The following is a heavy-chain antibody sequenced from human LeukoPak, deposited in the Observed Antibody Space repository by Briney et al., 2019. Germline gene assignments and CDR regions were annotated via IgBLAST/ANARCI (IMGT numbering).Heavy chain of an antibody. V-gene: IGHV1-69*05. CDR2: IIPIFGTA. D-gene: IGHD2-21*02. J-gene: IGHJ6*03. CDR3: ARVGTASHYYYMDV. Sequence: VASVKVSCKASGGTFSSYAISWVRQAPGQGLEWMGGIIPIFGTANYAQKFQGRVTITTDESTSTAYMELSSLRSEDTAVYYCARVGTASHYYYMDVWGKGITVTVSS. CDR1: GGTFSSYA.